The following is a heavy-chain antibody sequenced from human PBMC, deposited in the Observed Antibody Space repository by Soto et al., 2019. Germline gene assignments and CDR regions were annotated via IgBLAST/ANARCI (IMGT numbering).Heavy chain of an antibody. Sequence: QVQLVESGGGVVQPGSSLILSCAASGFTFSSSGMHWVRQAPGKGLVWVSVISYDGSNKYYADSVKGRFTISRDNSKNTLYMQMNSLRAEDTAVYYCAKDDSSGYWGQGTLVTVSS. CDR2: ISYDGSNK. CDR3: AKDDSSGY. D-gene: IGHD6-19*01. V-gene: IGHV3-30*18. J-gene: IGHJ4*02. CDR1: GFTFSSSG.